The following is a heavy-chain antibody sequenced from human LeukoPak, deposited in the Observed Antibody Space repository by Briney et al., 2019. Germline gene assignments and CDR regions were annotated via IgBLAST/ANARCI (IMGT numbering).Heavy chain of an antibody. CDR2: VRPDGSEK. Sequence: GGSLRLSCAVSEFTFGTSLMTWVRQAPGKGLEWVASVRPDGSEKTYVGSVRGRFTISRDNAKKSLYLQMNSLRAEDTAVYYCATGRATSIYWGQGTLVTVSS. CDR3: ATGRATSIY. V-gene: IGHV3-7*03. J-gene: IGHJ4*02. CDR1: EFTFGTSL.